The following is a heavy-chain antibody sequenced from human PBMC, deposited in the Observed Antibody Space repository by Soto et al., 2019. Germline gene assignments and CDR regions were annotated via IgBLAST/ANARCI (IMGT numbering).Heavy chain of an antibody. CDR2: ISYDGSNK. Sequence: QVQLVESGGGVVQPGRSLRLSCAASGFTFSSYGMHWVRQAPGKGLEWVAVISYDGSNKYYADSVKGRFTISRDNSKNTLYLQMNSLRAEDTAVYYCAKDFLLLGWRSYYYYGMEVWGQGTTFTVSS. CDR1: GFTFSSYG. D-gene: IGHD2-15*01. CDR3: AKDFLLLGWRSYYYYGMEV. J-gene: IGHJ6*02. V-gene: IGHV3-30*18.